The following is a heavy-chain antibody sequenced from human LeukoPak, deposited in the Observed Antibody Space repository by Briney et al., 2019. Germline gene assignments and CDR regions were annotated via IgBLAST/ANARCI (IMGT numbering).Heavy chain of an antibody. CDR1: GFTFDNFA. CDR3: ARHDSFIPF. D-gene: IGHD5-18*01. CDR2: ISDSGRSA. J-gene: IGHJ4*02. V-gene: IGHV3-23*01. Sequence: GGSLRLSCAASGFTFDNFAMSWVRQAPGRRLEWVSGISDSGRSAYYTDSVKGRITISRDNSKNTVNLQMNNLRVEDTAVYFCARHDSFIPFWGQGRLVTVSS.